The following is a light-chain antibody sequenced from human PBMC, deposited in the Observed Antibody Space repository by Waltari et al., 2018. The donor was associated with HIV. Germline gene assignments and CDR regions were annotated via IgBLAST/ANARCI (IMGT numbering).Light chain of an antibody. Sequence: QSALTQPPSASGSPGQSVTVSCTATTSDIGGYNYVSWYQQHPGNAPKLIIYEVTKRPSGVPDRFSGSKSGNTASLTVSGLQAEDEADYYCSSYAGTNKVFGGGTKLTVL. CDR3: SSYAGTNKV. CDR2: EVT. CDR1: TSDIGGYNY. J-gene: IGLJ3*02. V-gene: IGLV2-8*01.